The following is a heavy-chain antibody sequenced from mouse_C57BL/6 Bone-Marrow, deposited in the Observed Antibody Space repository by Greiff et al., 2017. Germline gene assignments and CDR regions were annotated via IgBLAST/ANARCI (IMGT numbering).Heavy chain of an antibody. Sequence: VQLQQSGAELVRPGSSVKMSCKTSGYTFTSYGINWVKQRPGQGLEWIGYIYIGNGYTEYNEKFKGKATLTSDTSSSTAYMQLSSLTSEDSAIYFCARTRITTEVAAGNLDVGGTGTTVTVTS. CDR3: ARTRITTEVAAGNLDV. V-gene: IGHV1-58*01. J-gene: IGHJ1*03. D-gene: IGHD1-1*01. CDR1: GYTFTSYG. CDR2: IYIGNGYT.